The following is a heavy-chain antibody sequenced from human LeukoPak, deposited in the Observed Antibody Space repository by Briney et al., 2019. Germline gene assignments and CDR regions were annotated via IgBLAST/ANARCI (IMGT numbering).Heavy chain of an antibody. V-gene: IGHV3-74*01. J-gene: IGHJ5*02. Sequence: GGSLRLSCAASGFTFSSYWMHWVRQAPGKGLVWVSRINSDGSSTSYADSVKGRFTISRDNAKNTLYLQMNCLRAEDTAVYYCARNRMTPVNWFAPWGQGTLVTVSS. CDR2: INSDGSST. CDR3: ARNRMTPVNWFAP. CDR1: GFTFSSYW. D-gene: IGHD4-17*01.